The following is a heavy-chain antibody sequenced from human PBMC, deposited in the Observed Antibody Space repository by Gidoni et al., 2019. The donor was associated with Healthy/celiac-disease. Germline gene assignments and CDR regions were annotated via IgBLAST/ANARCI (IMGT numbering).Heavy chain of an antibody. D-gene: IGHD6-13*01. J-gene: IGHJ6*02. Sequence: QVQLVQSGAEVKKPGSSVKVSCKASGGTFSSYAISWVRQAPGQGLEWMGGIIPIFGTANYAQKFQGRVTITADKSTSTAYMELSSLRSEDTAVYYCARGSQLVLRRGYYYYYGMDVWGQGTTVTVSS. V-gene: IGHV1-69*06. CDR1: GGTFSSYA. CDR3: ARGSQLVLRRGYYYYYGMDV. CDR2: IIPIFGTA.